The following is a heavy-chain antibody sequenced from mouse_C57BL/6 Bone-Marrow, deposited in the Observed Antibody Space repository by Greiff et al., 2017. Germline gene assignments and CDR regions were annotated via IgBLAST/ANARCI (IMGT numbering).Heavy chain of an antibody. CDR3: ARDFYGNPWFAY. Sequence: EVMLVESGGGLVKPGGSLKLSCAASGFTFSSYAMSWVRQTPEKRLEWVATISDGGSYTYYPDNVKGRFTISRDNAKNNLYLQMSHLKSEDTAMYYCARDFYGNPWFAYWGQGTLVTVSA. V-gene: IGHV5-4*01. J-gene: IGHJ3*01. CDR1: GFTFSSYA. CDR2: ISDGGSYT. D-gene: IGHD2-1*01.